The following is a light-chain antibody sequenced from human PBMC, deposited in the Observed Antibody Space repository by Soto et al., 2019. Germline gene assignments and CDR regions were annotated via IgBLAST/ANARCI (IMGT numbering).Light chain of an antibody. CDR1: QYIHNY. J-gene: IGKJ1*01. CDR3: QQSNNHPWT. Sequence: DIQMTQSPSTLSASVGDRVTITCRASQYIHNYLAWYQQKPGEAPKLLIYEAANLESGVPSRFSGSGTGTEFTLTISILQPDDFSTYYCQQSNNHPWTFGQGTRVEI. CDR2: EAA. V-gene: IGKV1-5*03.